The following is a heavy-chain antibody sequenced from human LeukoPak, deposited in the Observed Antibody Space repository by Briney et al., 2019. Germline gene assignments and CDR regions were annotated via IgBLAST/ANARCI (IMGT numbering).Heavy chain of an antibody. Sequence: KPSETLSLTCTVSGGSISSYYWSWIRQPPGKGLEWIGYIYYSGSTNYNPSLKSRVTISVDTSKNQFSLKLSSVTAADTAVYYCAGGYCSGGSCYSNSDYWGQGTLVTVSS. V-gene: IGHV4-59*01. CDR2: IYYSGST. CDR3: AGGYCSGGSCYSNSDY. J-gene: IGHJ4*02. CDR1: GGSISSYY. D-gene: IGHD2-15*01.